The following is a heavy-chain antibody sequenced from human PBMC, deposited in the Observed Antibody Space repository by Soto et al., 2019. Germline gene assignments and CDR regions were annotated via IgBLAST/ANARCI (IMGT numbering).Heavy chain of an antibody. D-gene: IGHD3-10*01. Sequence: PGGCLKLSCAASGFAFNDYAMHWVRQAPGKGLEWVSGISWNSGSIDYADSVKGRFTISRDNAKDSLYLQMHTLRAEDTALYYCAKDHYASGSSAIDYWGQGTLVTVSS. V-gene: IGHV3-9*01. CDR2: ISWNSGSI. J-gene: IGHJ4*02. CDR3: AKDHYASGSSAIDY. CDR1: GFAFNDYA.